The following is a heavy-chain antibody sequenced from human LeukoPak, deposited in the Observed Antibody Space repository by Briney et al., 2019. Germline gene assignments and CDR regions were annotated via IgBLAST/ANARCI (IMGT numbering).Heavy chain of an antibody. J-gene: IGHJ2*01. Sequence: SVKVSCRASGGTFSSYAISWVRLAPGQGLEWMGGIIPLFGTIRFAQKFQGRVTITADESTSTAYMELGSLRSEDTAVYYCARGYSGYDRTYWYFDLWGRGTLVTVSS. V-gene: IGHV1-69*01. CDR3: ARGYSGYDRTYWYFDL. CDR2: IIPLFGTI. CDR1: GGTFSSYA. D-gene: IGHD5-12*01.